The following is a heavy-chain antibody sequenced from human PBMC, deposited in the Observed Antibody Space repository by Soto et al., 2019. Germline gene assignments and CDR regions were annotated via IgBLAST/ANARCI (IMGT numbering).Heavy chain of an antibody. CDR1: GFTFSSYG. Sequence: QVQLVESGGGVVQPGRSLRLSCAASGFTFSSYGMHWVRQAPGKGLEWVAVISYDGSNKYYADSVKGRFTISRDNSKNTLYLQMYSLRAEDTAVYYCAKGSGWELARRDFDYWGQGTLVTVSS. V-gene: IGHV3-30*18. D-gene: IGHD1-26*01. CDR2: ISYDGSNK. J-gene: IGHJ4*02. CDR3: AKGSGWELARRDFDY.